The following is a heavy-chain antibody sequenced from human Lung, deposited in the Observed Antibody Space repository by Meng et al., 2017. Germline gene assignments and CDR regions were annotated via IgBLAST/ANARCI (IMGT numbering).Heavy chain of an antibody. CDR1: GDSVSANSAA. D-gene: IGHD5-18*01. V-gene: IGHV6-1*01. Sequence: QVQLQQSGPGLVKPSQTLSLPCAFSGDSVSANSAAWNWIRQSPSRGLEWLGRTYYRSKWYNDDAVSVKSRIIITPDTSKTEFSLQLNSVTPEDTAVYFCASGYGLPPWGQGTLVTVSS. CDR3: ASGYGLPP. CDR2: TYYRSKWYN. J-gene: IGHJ5*02.